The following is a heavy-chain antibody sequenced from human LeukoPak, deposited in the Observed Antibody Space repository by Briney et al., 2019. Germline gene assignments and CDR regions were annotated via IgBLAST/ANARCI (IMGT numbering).Heavy chain of an antibody. V-gene: IGHV3-30*18. D-gene: IGHD3-22*01. J-gene: IGHJ4*02. CDR1: GFTFSSYG. Sequence: GGSLRLSCAASGFTFSSYGMPWVRQAPGKGLEWGAAISYDGSNKYYADSVKGRFTISRDNSKNTLYLQMNSLRAEDTAVYYCAKDINYYDSSGYYFWGQGALVTVSS. CDR2: ISYDGSNK. CDR3: AKDINYYDSSGYYF.